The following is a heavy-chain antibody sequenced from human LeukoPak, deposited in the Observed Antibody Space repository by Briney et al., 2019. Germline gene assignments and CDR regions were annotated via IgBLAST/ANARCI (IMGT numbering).Heavy chain of an antibody. CDR3: ARDYSSRGDWFDP. V-gene: IGHV4-59*01. CDR1: GGSISSYY. D-gene: IGHD6-13*01. CDR2: IYYSGST. Sequence: SETLSLTCTVSGGSISSYYWSWIRQPPGKGLEWIGYIYYSGSTNYNPSLKGRVTISVDTSKNQFSLKLSSVTAADTAVYYCARDYSSRGDWFDPWGQGTLVTVSS. J-gene: IGHJ5*02.